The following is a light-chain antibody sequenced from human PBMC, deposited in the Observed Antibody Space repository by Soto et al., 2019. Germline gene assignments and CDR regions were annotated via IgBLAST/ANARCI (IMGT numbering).Light chain of an antibody. V-gene: IGLV2-18*02. CDR2: DVN. CDR3: SSYRSTSTFVV. J-gene: IGLJ2*01. Sequence: QSALTQPPSVSGSPGQSVTISCTGTSSDVGSYNRVSWYQQPPGTAPRLIIYDVNDRPSGVPDRFSGSKSGNTASLTISGLQVEDEADYYCSSYRSTSTFVVFGGGTKLTVL. CDR1: SSDVGSYNR.